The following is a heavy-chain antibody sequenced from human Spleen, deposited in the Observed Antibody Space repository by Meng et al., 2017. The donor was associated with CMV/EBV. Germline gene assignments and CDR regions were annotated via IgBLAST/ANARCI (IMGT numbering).Heavy chain of an antibody. D-gene: IGHD2-8*01. J-gene: IGHJ6*02. CDR3: ARDVMVYAIAYYYGMDV. Sequence: ASVKVSCKASGYTFTGYYMHWVRQAPGQGLEWMGWINPNSGGTNYAQKFQGRVTMTRDTSISTAYMELSRLRSEDTAVYYCARDVMVYAIAYYYGMDVWGQGTTVTVSS. CDR1: GYTFTGYY. V-gene: IGHV1-2*02. CDR2: INPNSGGT.